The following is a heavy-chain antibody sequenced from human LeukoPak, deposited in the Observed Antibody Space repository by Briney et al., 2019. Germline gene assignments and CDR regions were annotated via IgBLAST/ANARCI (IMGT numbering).Heavy chain of an antibody. J-gene: IGHJ4*02. D-gene: IGHD6-25*01. CDR3: ARASGSDY. CDR1: GYTFTSYA. CDR2: INTNTGNP. Sequence: ASVKVSCKASGYTFTSYAMNWVRQAPRQGLERMGWINTNTGNPTYAQGFTGRFVFSLDTSVSTAYLQISSLKAEDTAVYYCARASGSDYWGQGTLVTVSS. V-gene: IGHV7-4-1*02.